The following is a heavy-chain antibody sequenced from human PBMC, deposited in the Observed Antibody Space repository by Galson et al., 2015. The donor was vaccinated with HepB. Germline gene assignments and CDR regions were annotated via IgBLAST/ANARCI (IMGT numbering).Heavy chain of an antibody. D-gene: IGHD1-26*01. V-gene: IGHV3-30-3*01. CDR3: ARDRSGRMGVDY. Sequence: SLRLSCAASGFAFSSYAMHWVRQAPGKGLEWVAVISYDGSNKYYADSVKGRFTISRDNSKNTLYLQMNSLRAEDTAVYYCARDRSGRMGVDYWGQGTLVTVSS. CDR1: GFAFSSYA. CDR2: ISYDGSNK. J-gene: IGHJ4*02.